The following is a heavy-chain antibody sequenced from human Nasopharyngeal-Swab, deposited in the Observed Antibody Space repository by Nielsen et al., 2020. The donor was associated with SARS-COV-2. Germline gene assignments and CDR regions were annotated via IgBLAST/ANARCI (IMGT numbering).Heavy chain of an antibody. CDR3: TCAPETTTHPAY. V-gene: IGHV3-72*01. J-gene: IGHJ4*02. D-gene: IGHD4-17*01. Sequence: GESLKISCVASGFTLCDHYMDWVRQSPGKGLEWVGRSRDKANGYTTEYAASVKGRFTISRDDSKSSLYMQMNSLQTEDTAVYYCTCAPETTTHPAYWGQGTLVTVSS. CDR1: GFTLCDHY. CDR2: SRDKANGYTT.